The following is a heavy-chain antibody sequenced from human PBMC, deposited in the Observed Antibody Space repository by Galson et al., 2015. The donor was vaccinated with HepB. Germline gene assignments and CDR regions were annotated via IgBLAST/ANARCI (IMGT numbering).Heavy chain of an antibody. D-gene: IGHD3-3*01. V-gene: IGHV3-23*01. J-gene: IGHJ4*02. CDR1: GFTFTEHA. Sequence: SLRLSCAVSGFTFTEHAMSWVRQAPGKGLEWVSFISGSGGSTYYADSVKGRFTISRDNSKNTLYLQMNGLRGEDTAVYYCVKDGRIFGVIIIRTYFDFWGQGTLVPVSS. CDR3: VKDGRIFGVIIIRTYFDF. CDR2: ISGSGGST.